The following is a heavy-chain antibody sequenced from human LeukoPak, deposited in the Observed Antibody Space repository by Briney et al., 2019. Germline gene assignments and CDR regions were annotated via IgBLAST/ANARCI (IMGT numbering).Heavy chain of an antibody. CDR3: ARVGVTTPYY. V-gene: IGHV4-34*01. J-gene: IGHJ4*02. CDR1: GGSFSGYY. D-gene: IGHD4-17*01. Sequence: PSETLSLTCAVYGGSFSGYYWSWIRQPPGKGLEWIGEINHSGSTNYNPSLKSRVTISVDTSKNQFSLKLSSVTAADTAVYYCARVGVTTPYYWGQGTVVTVSS. CDR2: INHSGST.